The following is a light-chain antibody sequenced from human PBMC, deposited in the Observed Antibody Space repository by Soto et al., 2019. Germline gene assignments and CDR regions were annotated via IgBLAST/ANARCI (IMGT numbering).Light chain of an antibody. CDR2: EVS. Sequence: QSVLTQPASVSGSPGQSITISCTGTSSDIGGYNYVSWYQKHPGMAPKLMIYEVSYRPSGVSNRFSGSKSGNTASLTISGLQAEDEADYYCSSYTSSSTLEVVFGGGTKLTVL. V-gene: IGLV2-14*01. CDR1: SSDIGGYNY. CDR3: SSYTSSSTLEVV. J-gene: IGLJ2*01.